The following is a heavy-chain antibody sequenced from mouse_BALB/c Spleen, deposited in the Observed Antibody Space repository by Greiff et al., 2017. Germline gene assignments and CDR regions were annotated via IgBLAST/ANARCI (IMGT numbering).Heavy chain of an antibody. Sequence: QVQLQQSGAELAKPGASVKMSCKASGYTFTSYWMHWVKQRPGQGLEWIGYINPSTGYTEYNQKFKDKATLTADTSSSTAYMQLSSLTSEDSAVYYCARSATMIAYWGQGTLVTVSA. J-gene: IGHJ3*01. CDR1: GYTFTSYW. V-gene: IGHV1-7*01. CDR2: INPSTGYT. CDR3: ARSATMIAY. D-gene: IGHD2-4*01.